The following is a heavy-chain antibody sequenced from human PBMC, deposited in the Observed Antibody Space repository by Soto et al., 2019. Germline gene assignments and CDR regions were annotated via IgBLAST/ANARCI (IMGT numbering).Heavy chain of an antibody. CDR3: ARPFCSSNSCHNWFDS. V-gene: IGHV1-2*02. CDR1: GYIFTGYY. D-gene: IGHD2-2*01. Sequence: ASVKVSCKASGYIFTGYYINWVRQAPGQGLEWMGWINPNSGDTSFLQKFQGRVSMTTDTSINTAYMELSRVTSDDTAVYYCARPFCSSNSCHNWFDSWGQGTLVTVSS. J-gene: IGHJ5*01. CDR2: INPNSGDT.